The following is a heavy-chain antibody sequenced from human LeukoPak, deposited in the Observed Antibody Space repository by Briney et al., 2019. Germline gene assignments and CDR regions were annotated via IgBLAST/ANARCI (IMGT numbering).Heavy chain of an antibody. CDR2: INPSGGST. V-gene: IGHV1-46*01. CDR3: ANPSGWYSSDAFDI. D-gene: IGHD6-19*01. J-gene: IGHJ3*02. Sequence: ASVKVSCKASGYTFTSYYMHWVRQAPGQGLEWMGIINPSGGSTSYAQKFQGRVTMTEDTSTDTAYMELSSLRSEDTAVYYCANPSGWYSSDAFDIWGQGTMVTVSS. CDR1: GYTFTSYY.